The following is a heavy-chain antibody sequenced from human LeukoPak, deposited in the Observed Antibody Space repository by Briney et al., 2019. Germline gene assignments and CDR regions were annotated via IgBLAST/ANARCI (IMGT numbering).Heavy chain of an antibody. V-gene: IGHV3-53*01. CDR1: GFSVSSNY. Sequence: PGRSLRLSCAASGFSVSSNYMSWVRQAPGKGLEWVSVIYSGDRTYYADSVKGRFTISRDSSKNTLYLQMNNLSVEDTAVYYCERVSMSQYWGQGTLVTVSS. CDR3: ERVSMSQY. D-gene: IGHD5/OR15-5a*01. J-gene: IGHJ4*02. CDR2: IYSGDRT.